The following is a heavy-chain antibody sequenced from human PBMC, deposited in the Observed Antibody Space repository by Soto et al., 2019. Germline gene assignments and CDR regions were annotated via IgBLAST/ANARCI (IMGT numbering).Heavy chain of an antibody. D-gene: IGHD2-2*01. CDR2: IYYSGST. Sequence: PSETLSLTCTVSGGSISSSSYYWGWIRQPPGKGLEWIGSIYYSGSTYYNPSLKSRVTISVDTSKNQFSLKLSSVTAADTAVYYCARPIVVVRAAHDGMDVWGQGTTVTVSS. J-gene: IGHJ6*02. V-gene: IGHV4-39*01. CDR1: GGSISSSSYY. CDR3: ARPIVVVRAAHDGMDV.